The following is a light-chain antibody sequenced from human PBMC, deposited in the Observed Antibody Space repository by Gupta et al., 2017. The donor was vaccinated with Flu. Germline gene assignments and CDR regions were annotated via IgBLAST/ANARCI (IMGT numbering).Light chain of an antibody. V-gene: IGKV3-15*01. CDR3: QQYNNWPPVT. CDR2: GAS. CDR1: ETVSRN. J-gene: IGKJ3*01. Sequence: EIVMTQSPATLSLSPGEGATLSCRASETVSRNLAWYQQKPDRPPRLLIYGASTRATGVPARFTGSGYGTEFTLTITGRQSEDFAVYYCQQYNNWPPVTFGHGTKVEIK.